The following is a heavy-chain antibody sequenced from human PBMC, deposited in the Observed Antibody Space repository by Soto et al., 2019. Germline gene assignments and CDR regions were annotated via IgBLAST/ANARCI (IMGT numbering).Heavy chain of an antibody. CDR3: ARVADIVVLPAARFYYDYGMDF. CDR1: GYTFTSYD. J-gene: IGHJ6*02. Sequence: QVQLVQSGAEVKKPGASVKVSCKASGYTFTSYDINWVRQATGQGLEWMGWMNPNSGNTGYAQKFQGRVTMTRNTSRSTPYMELISLRSEDTAVYYCARVADIVVLPAARFYYDYGMDFWGQGTTVTVSS. CDR2: MNPNSGNT. D-gene: IGHD2-2*01. V-gene: IGHV1-8*02.